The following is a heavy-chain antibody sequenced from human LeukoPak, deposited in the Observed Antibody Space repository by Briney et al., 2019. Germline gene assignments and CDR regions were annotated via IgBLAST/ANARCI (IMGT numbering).Heavy chain of an antibody. Sequence: GGFLRLSCAASGFTVSSNYMSWVRQAPGKGLEWVSIIYSGGTTFYADSVKGRFTISRDNSKNTLFLQMNTLRAEDTAVYYCARSSERRFYFDYWGQGTLVTVSS. V-gene: IGHV3-53*01. CDR2: IYSGGTT. D-gene: IGHD3-22*01. CDR3: ARSSERRFYFDY. J-gene: IGHJ4*02. CDR1: GFTVSSNY.